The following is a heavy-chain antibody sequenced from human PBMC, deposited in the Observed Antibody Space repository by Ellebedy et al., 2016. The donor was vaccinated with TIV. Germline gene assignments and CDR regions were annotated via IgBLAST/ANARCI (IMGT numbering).Heavy chain of an antibody. CDR2: IFYSGST. CDR3: ATSFWLVLAFGFDP. Sequence: SETLSLXXTVSGGSVSSGSYYWSWIRQPPGKGLEWIGYIFYSGSTNYNPSLKSRVTMSVDTSKNQFSLKLSSVTAADTAVYYCATSFWLVLAFGFDPWGQGTLVTVSS. J-gene: IGHJ5*02. V-gene: IGHV4-61*01. CDR1: GGSVSSGSYY. D-gene: IGHD6-19*01.